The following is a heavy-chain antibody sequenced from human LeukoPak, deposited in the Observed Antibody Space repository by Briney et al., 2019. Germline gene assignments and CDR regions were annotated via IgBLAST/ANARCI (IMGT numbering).Heavy chain of an antibody. CDR2: IGGTGET. CDR3: AKDSRSRNGIYEPFDI. V-gene: IGHV3-23*01. J-gene: IGHJ3*02. Sequence: PGGSLRLSCAASGFTFSAFAMSWVRQVPGKGLEWVSVIGGTGETHSTESVKGRCTISRDNANNTLSLQMSSLRPEDTAVYCCAKDSRSRNGIYEPFDIWGQGTMVTVSS. CDR1: GFTFSAFA. D-gene: IGHD2/OR15-2a*01.